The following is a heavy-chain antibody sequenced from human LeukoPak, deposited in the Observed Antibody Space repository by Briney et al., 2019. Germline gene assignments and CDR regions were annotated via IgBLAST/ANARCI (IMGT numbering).Heavy chain of an antibody. CDR2: INPNSGGT. Sequence: ASARVSCKASGYTFTGYYMHWVRQAPGQGLEWMGWINPNSGGTNYAQKFQGRVTMTRDTSISTAYMELSRLRSDDTAVYYCARSDHYYYYYMDVWGKGTTVTVSS. CDR3: ARSDHYYYYYMDV. CDR1: GYTFTGYY. V-gene: IGHV1-2*02. J-gene: IGHJ6*03.